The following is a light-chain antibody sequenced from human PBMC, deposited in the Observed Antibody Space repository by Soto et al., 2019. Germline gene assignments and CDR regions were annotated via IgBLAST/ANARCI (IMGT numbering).Light chain of an antibody. CDR2: AAS. CDR1: QSISSY. V-gene: IGKV1-39*01. CDR3: QQSYSTPRFT. J-gene: IGKJ3*01. Sequence: DIQMTQTPSSQSASVGDRVTITCRASQSISSYLNWYQQKPGKAPKLLIYAASSLQSGVPSRFSGSGSGTDFTLTISSLQPEAFATYYCQQSYSTPRFTFGPGTKVDIK.